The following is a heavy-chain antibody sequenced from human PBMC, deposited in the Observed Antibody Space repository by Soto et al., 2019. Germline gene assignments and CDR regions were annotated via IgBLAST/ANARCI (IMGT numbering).Heavy chain of an antibody. J-gene: IGHJ3*01. D-gene: IGHD5-18*01. CDR2: ISAHNGNT. CDR3: ARGRGYSYAEDPLQN. V-gene: IGHV1-18*04. Sequence: QVQLVQSGGEMKKPGASMRVSCKTSGYTFTYNGITWVRQAPGQGLEWMGWISAHNGNTKSAEKFQGRFTMSTDTSTRTAHMELTSLTSDDTAVYYCARGRGYSYAEDPLQNWGHGTMVIVSS. CDR1: GYTFTYNG.